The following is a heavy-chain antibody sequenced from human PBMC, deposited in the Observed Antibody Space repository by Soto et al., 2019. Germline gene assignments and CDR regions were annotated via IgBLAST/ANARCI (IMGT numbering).Heavy chain of an antibody. D-gene: IGHD1-26*01. CDR3: ARAQVGPVESAFDM. CDR2: ISSRGSTI. Sequence: QVQLVESGGGLVKPGGSLRLSCAASEFTFSDYYISWIRQAPGKGLECVSYISSRGSTIRYADSVRGRFTMSRDNAKNSLDLEMNSLRADDTAMYYCARAQVGPVESAFDMWGQGTMVTVSS. V-gene: IGHV3-11*01. J-gene: IGHJ3*02. CDR1: EFTFSDYY.